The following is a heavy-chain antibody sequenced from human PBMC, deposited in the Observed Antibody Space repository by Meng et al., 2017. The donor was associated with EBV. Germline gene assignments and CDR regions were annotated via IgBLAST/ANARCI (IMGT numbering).Heavy chain of an antibody. CDR2: ISAYNGNT. CDR1: GYTFTRYC. V-gene: IGHV1-18*01. J-gene: IGHJ4*02. Sequence: QVQSVESGADVEKPGTSVKVSCKASGYTFTRYCIRWLRQAPGQGLEWLGWISAYNGNTNYAQKLQGRVTMTTDTSTSTAYMELRSLRSEDTAVYYCARVRTFGGVIPPDYWGQGTLVTVSS. CDR3: ARVRTFGGVIPPDY. D-gene: IGHD3-16*02.